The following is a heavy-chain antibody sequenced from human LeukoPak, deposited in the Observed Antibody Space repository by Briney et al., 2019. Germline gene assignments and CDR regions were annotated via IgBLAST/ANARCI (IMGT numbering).Heavy chain of an antibody. J-gene: IGHJ4*02. CDR1: GGSISSSRYY. Sequence: SETLSLTCTVSGGSISSSRYYSGWLRRPPGKGLEWIGSIYYSGSTYYNPSLKSRVTISVDTSKSQFPLKLTSVTAADTAVYYCASQYSTRWLDYWGQGTLVTVSS. CDR3: ASQYSTRWLDY. V-gene: IGHV4-39*06. CDR2: IYYSGST. D-gene: IGHD6-6*01.